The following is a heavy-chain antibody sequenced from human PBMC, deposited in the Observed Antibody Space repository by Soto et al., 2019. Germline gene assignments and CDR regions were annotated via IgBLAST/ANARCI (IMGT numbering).Heavy chain of an antibody. CDR1: GYTFTSYG. CDR3: AREILAHYDYIWGSYYGVNAFDI. Sequence: ASVKVSCKASGYTFTSYGISWVRQAPGQGLEWMGWISANNGNTNYAQKLQGRVTMTTDTSTSTAYMELRSLRSDDTAVYYCAREILAHYDYIWGSYYGVNAFDIWGQGTMVTVSS. CDR2: ISANNGNT. D-gene: IGHD3-16*01. J-gene: IGHJ3*02. V-gene: IGHV1-18*01.